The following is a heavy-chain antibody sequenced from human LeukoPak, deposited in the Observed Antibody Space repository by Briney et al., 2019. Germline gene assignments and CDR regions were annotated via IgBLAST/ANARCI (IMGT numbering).Heavy chain of an antibody. CDR3: ARLFWSDSHSFDY. CDR2: IHYSGST. D-gene: IGHD3-3*01. CDR1: GCSTSSYY. Sequence: SETLSLTCTVSGCSTSSYYWSWIRQPPGKGLEWIGYIHYSGSTNYNPSLKSRVTISLDTSKNQFSLKLSSVTAADTAVYYCARLFWSDSHSFDYWGQGTLVTVSS. J-gene: IGHJ4*02. V-gene: IGHV4-59*01.